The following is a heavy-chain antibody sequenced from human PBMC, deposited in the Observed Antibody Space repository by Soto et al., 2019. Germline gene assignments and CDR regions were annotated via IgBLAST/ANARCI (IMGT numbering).Heavy chain of an antibody. Sequence: QVQLQQWGAGLLKPSETLSLTCAVYGGSFSGYYWSWIRQPPGKGLEWIGEINHSGSTNYNPSLKSRFTISVDTSKNQFSLKLSSVTAADTAVYYCARGARITIFERRKYNWFDPWGQGTLVTVSS. CDR3: ARGARITIFERRKYNWFDP. J-gene: IGHJ5*02. CDR1: GGSFSGYY. CDR2: INHSGST. V-gene: IGHV4-34*01. D-gene: IGHD3-9*01.